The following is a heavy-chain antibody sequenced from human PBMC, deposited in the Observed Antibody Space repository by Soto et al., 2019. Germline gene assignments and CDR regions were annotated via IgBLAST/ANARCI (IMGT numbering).Heavy chain of an antibody. CDR3: ARDRTAHYYGSGTENWFDP. CDR2: INPSGGST. J-gene: IGHJ5*02. CDR1: GYTFTSYY. D-gene: IGHD3-10*01. Sequence: ASVKVSCKASGYTFTSYYMHWVRQAPGQGLEWMGIINPSGGSTSYAQKFQGRVTMTRDTSTSTVYMELSSLRSEDTAVYYCARDRTAHYYGSGTENWFDPWGQGTLVTVSS. V-gene: IGHV1-46*03.